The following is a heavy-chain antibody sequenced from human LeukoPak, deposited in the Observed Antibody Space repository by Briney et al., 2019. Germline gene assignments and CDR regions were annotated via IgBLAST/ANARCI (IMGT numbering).Heavy chain of an antibody. J-gene: IGHJ4*02. Sequence: PGGSLRLSCAASGFTFSDYYMSWIRQAPGKGLEWVSYISSSSSYTNYADSVKGRFTISRDNAKNSLYLQMNSLRAEDTAVYYCARAHEKWLGRVLGYWGQGTLVTVSS. CDR2: ISSSSSYT. CDR1: GFTFSDYY. V-gene: IGHV3-11*05. D-gene: IGHD6-19*01. CDR3: ARAHEKWLGRVLGY.